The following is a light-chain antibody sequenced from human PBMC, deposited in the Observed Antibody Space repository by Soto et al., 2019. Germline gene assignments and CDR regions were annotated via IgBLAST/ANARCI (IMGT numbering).Light chain of an antibody. CDR1: SSDVGGYDY. J-gene: IGLJ1*01. CDR2: EVT. V-gene: IGLV2-8*01. CDR3: SSYTGGTPPYV. Sequence: QSVLTQPPSASGSPGQSVTISCTGTSSDVGGYDYVSWYQQHPGKAPKLMIYEVTIRPSGVSDRFSGSKSGNTASLTVSGLQAEDEADYYCSSYTGGTPPYVFGPGTKLTV.